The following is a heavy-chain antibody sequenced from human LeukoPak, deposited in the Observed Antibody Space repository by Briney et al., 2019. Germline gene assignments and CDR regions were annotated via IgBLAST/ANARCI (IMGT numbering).Heavy chain of an antibody. CDR2: INPNSGGT. J-gene: IGHJ5*02. Sequence: ASVKVSCKASGYTFTGYYMHWVRQAPGQGLEWMGWINPNSGGTNYAQKFQGRVTMTRDTSISTAYMELNRLRSDDTAVYFCASRPYDDFWGGLFSWGQGTLVTVSS. V-gene: IGHV1-2*02. CDR1: GYTFTGYY. CDR3: ASRPYDDFWGGLFS. D-gene: IGHD3-3*01.